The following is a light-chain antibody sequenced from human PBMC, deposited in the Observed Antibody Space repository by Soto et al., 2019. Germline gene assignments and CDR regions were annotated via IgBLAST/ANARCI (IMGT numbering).Light chain of an antibody. CDR3: QQYGSSSGT. CDR1: QSVSSSY. CDR2: GAS. V-gene: IGKV3-20*01. J-gene: IGKJ2*01. Sequence: EIVLTQSPGTLSLSPGERATLSCRASQSVSSSYLAWYQQKPGQAPRLLIYGASSRATGIPDRFSGSGSGTDVTLTISRLEPDDFAVYYCQQYGSSSGTFGQGTKLEIK.